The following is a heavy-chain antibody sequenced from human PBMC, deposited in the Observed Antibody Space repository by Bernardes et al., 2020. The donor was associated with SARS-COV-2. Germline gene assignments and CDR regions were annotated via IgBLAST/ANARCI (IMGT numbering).Heavy chain of an antibody. Sequence: SETLSLTCTVSGGSISDYYWTWIRLAPGRGLEWIGYIYSSGSTNYNPSLKSRVTMSVDTSKNQFSLKLSSVTAADSAVYYCAREQWLVRYFDYWGQGNLVTVSS. CDR1: GGSISDYY. V-gene: IGHV4-59*01. CDR3: AREQWLVRYFDY. D-gene: IGHD6-19*01. CDR2: IYSSGST. J-gene: IGHJ4*02.